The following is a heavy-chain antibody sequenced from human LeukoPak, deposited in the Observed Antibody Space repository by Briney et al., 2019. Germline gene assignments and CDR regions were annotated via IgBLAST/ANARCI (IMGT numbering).Heavy chain of an antibody. CDR3: VRGSIRSGDPSDY. CDR2: ISSDSHHI. V-gene: IGHV3-21*01. CDR1: GFTFSGYS. Sequence: PGGSLRLSCAASGFTFSGYSMNWVRQTPGKGLKWVSSISSDSHHIFYADSAKGRFTISRDNARNSLYLQMNSLRVEDAALYYCVRGSIRSGDPSDYWGQGTLVTVSS. D-gene: IGHD4-17*01. J-gene: IGHJ4*02.